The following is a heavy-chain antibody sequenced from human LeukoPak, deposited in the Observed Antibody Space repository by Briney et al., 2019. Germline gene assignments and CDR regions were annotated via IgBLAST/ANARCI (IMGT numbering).Heavy chain of an antibody. Sequence: SETLSLTCTVSGGSISSSSYYWGWIRQPPGKGLEWIGSTYYSGSTYYNPSLKSRVTISVDTSKNQFSLKLSSVTAADTAVYYCARDFSRDYFDYWGQGTLVTVSS. CDR2: TYYSGST. V-gene: IGHV4-39*07. CDR3: ARDFSRDYFDY. D-gene: IGHD2/OR15-2a*01. CDR1: GGSISSSSYY. J-gene: IGHJ4*02.